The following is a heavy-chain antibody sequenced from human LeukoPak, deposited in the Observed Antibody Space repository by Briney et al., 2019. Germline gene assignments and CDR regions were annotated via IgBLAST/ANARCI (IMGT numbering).Heavy chain of an antibody. CDR1: GYTFTSYY. D-gene: IGHD6-19*01. Sequence: ASVKVSCKASGYTFTSYYMHWVRQAPGQGLEWMGGIIPIFGTANYAQKFQGRVTITADKSTSTAYMELSSLRSEDTAVYYCARDQGQWPYYYYYMDVWGKGTTVTVSS. CDR2: IIPIFGTA. CDR3: ARDQGQWPYYYYYMDV. J-gene: IGHJ6*03. V-gene: IGHV1-69*06.